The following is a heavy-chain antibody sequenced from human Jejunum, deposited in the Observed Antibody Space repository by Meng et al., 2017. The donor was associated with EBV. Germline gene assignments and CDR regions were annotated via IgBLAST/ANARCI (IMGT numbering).Heavy chain of an antibody. D-gene: IGHD3-16*02. Sequence: QGQLVQSGSELRKPGASVIISCKASGGTFSNYAFSWVRQAPGQGLEWMGGVIPIFATANYAQRFQGRVTITADKSTSTAYMELRSLRSEDTAVYYCARSSGGVVADYFDYWGQGTLVTVSS. V-gene: IGHV1-69*06. CDR1: GGTFSNYA. CDR2: VIPIFATA. J-gene: IGHJ4*02. CDR3: ARSSGGVVADYFDY.